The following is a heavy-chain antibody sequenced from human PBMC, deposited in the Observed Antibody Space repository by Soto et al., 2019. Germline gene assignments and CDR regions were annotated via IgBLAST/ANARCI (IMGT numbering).Heavy chain of an antibody. CDR2: ITYDGSNK. CDR1: GFTFSSYG. J-gene: IGHJ4*02. D-gene: IGHD2-21*02. CDR3: AKDKVPVVVTAPSDY. Sequence: QVQLVESGGGVVQPGRSLRLSCAASGFTFSSYGMHWVRQAPDKGLEWVAVITYDGSNKYYADSVKGRFTISRDNSKNTLYLQMNDLRAADPAVYYCAKDKVPVVVTAPSDYWGQGTLVTVSS. V-gene: IGHV3-30*18.